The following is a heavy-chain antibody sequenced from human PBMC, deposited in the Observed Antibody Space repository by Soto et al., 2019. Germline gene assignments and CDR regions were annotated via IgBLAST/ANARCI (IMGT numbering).Heavy chain of an antibody. CDR1: GYTFTSYG. CDR2: ISAYNGNT. CDR3: ARGENGIAAAGTFHY. J-gene: IGHJ4*02. V-gene: IGHV1-18*01. Sequence: ASVKASCKASGYTFTSYGISWVRQAPGQGLEWMGWISAYNGNTNYAQKLQGRVTMTTDTSTSTAYMELRSLRSDDTAVYYCARGENGIAAAGTFHYWGQGTLVTVSS. D-gene: IGHD6-13*01.